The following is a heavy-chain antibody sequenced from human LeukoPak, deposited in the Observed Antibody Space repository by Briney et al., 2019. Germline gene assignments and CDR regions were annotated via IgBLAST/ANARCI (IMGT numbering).Heavy chain of an antibody. D-gene: IGHD1-1*01. V-gene: IGHV3-33*01. J-gene: IGHJ4*02. CDR3: ARWGGTRQYYFDY. Sequence: GGSLRLSCAVSGFIFSDYGFHWVRQAPGKGLEWVAVTRFDGSIKQYADSVKGRFTISRDDSKNTLYLQMNFLKSEDTAVYYCARWGGTRQYYFDYWGQGTLVTVSS. CDR2: TRFDGSIK. CDR1: GFIFSDYG.